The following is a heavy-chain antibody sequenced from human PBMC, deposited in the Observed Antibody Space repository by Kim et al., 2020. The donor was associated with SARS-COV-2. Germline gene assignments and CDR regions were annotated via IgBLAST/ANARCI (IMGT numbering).Heavy chain of an antibody. V-gene: IGHV3-53*04. CDR3: ARSSYSSSLGFDP. Sequence: ADPVKGRFTTSRHNSKNTLYLQMNSLRAEDTAVYYCARSSYSSSLGFDPWGQGTLVTVSS. D-gene: IGHD6-13*01. J-gene: IGHJ5*02.